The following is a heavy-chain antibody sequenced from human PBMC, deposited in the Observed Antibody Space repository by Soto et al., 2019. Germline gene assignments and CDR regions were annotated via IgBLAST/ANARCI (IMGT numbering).Heavy chain of an antibody. CDR3: ARGRFLEWLLSDYYYYGMDV. J-gene: IGHJ6*02. CDR2: MNPNSGNT. V-gene: IGHV1-8*01. Sequence: ASVKVSCKASGYTFTSYDINWVRQATGQGLEWMGWMNPNSGNTGYAQKFQGRVTMARNTSISTAYMELSSLRSEDTAVYYCARGRFLEWLLSDYYYYGMDVWGQGTTVTAP. CDR1: GYTFTSYD. D-gene: IGHD3-3*01.